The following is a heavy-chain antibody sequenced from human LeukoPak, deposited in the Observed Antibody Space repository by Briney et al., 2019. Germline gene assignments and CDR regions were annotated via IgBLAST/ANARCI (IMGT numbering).Heavy chain of an antibody. Sequence: AGGSLRLSCAASGFSLSSYWMHWVRHATGKGLVWVSRIDSDGSSTDYAASVKGRFTISRDNAKNTLYLQMTSLRAEDTAVYYCARATDGEIWGQGTLVTVSS. V-gene: IGHV3-74*01. CDR3: ARATDGEI. J-gene: IGHJ4*02. CDR2: IDSDGSST. D-gene: IGHD5-12*01. CDR1: GFSLSSYW.